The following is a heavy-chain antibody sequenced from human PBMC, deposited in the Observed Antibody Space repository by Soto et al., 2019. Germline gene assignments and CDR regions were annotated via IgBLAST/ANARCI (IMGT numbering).Heavy chain of an antibody. J-gene: IGHJ4*02. CDR2: ITGSDDST. CDR3: AKVFVFTIREGFDY. V-gene: IGHV3-23*01. Sequence: EVQLLESGGGLVQPGGSLRLSCAASGFTFSSYAMSWVRQAPGKGLEWVSAITGSDDSTYYADAVKGRFTVSRDNSKNTLYLQMNNLRAEDTAVYYCAKVFVFTIREGFDYWGLGTLVTVSS. CDR1: GFTFSSYA. D-gene: IGHD3-3*01.